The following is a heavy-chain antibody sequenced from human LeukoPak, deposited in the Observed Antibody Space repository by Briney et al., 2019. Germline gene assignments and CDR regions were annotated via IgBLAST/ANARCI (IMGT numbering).Heavy chain of an antibody. CDR3: ARHQYSSSSCSFDY. CDR2: IYHSGST. J-gene: IGHJ4*02. Sequence: PSETLSLTCAVSGYSISSGYYWGWIRQPPGKGLEWIGSIYHSGSTYYNPSLKSRVTISVDTSKNQFSLKLSSVTAADTAVYYCARHQYSSSSCSFDYWGQGTPVTVFS. V-gene: IGHV4-38-2*01. D-gene: IGHD6-6*01. CDR1: GYSISSGYY.